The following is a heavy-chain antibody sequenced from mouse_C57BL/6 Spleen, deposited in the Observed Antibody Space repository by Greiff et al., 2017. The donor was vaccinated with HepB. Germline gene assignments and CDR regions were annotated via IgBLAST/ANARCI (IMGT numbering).Heavy chain of an antibody. CDR2: ISNGGGST. CDR3: ARRGVAGDWFAY. D-gene: IGHD1-1*01. Sequence: VQGVESGGGLVQPGGSLKLSCAASGFTFSDYYMYWVRQTPEKRLEWVAYISNGGGSTYYPDTVKGRFTISRDNAKNTLYLQMSRLKSEDTAMYYCARRGVAGDWFAYWGQGTLVTVSA. J-gene: IGHJ3*01. CDR1: GFTFSDYY. V-gene: IGHV5-12*01.